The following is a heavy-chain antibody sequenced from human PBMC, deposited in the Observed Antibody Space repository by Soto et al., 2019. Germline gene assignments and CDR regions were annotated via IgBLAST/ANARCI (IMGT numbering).Heavy chain of an antibody. D-gene: IGHD5-12*01. CDR3: AGRENSGYDSFYFDF. CDR2: IIPILGIA. J-gene: IGHJ4*02. V-gene: IGHV1-69*02. CDR1: GGTFSSYT. Sequence: QVQLVQSGAEVKKPGSSVKVSCKASGGTFSSYTISWVRQAPGQGLEWMGRIIPILGIANYAQKFQGRVTITADKSKSTAYIELSSLRSEDTAVYYCAGRENSGYDSFYFDFWGQGTLVTVSS.